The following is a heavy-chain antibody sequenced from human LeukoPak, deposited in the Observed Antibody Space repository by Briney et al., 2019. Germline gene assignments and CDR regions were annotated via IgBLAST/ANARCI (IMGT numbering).Heavy chain of an antibody. CDR1: GFTFSSYW. CDR3: ARDSLTYYYGSGSYPDY. CDR2: IKQDGSEK. V-gene: IGHV3-7*01. J-gene: IGHJ4*02. D-gene: IGHD3-10*01. Sequence: GGSLRLSCAASGFTFSSYWMSWVRQAPGKGLEWVANIKQDGSEKYYVDSVKGRFTISRDNAKNSLYLQMNSLRAEDTAVYYCARDSLTYYYGSGSYPDYWGQGTLVTVSS.